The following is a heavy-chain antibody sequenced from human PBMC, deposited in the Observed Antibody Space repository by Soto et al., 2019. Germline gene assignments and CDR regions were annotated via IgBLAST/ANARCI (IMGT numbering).Heavy chain of an antibody. J-gene: IGHJ5*02. V-gene: IGHV4-30-4*01. CDR3: ARDSRWLPRGPNNWLDL. CDR2: IYYDGNS. CDR1: GGSINSGDYY. D-gene: IGHD5-12*01. Sequence: SETLSLTCTVSGGSINSGDYYWTWVRQPPGKGLEWIGYIYYDGNSQHNPSLKSRVTMSIDTSKNQFSLNLSSVTAADTAVYYCARDSRWLPRGPNNWLDLWGQGTRVTLSS.